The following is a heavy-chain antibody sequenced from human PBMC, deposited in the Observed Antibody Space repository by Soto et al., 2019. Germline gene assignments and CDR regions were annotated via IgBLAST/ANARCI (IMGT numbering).Heavy chain of an antibody. Sequence: ASVKVSCKASGYTFSDYYIHWVRQAPGQGLEWMGWTNPNSGGTKYAPKFQGGVTMTRDKSITTAYMELSRLRSGDTAVYYCAREPATAKPEGVDFWGQGTLVTVSS. J-gene: IGHJ4*02. CDR1: GYTFSDYY. D-gene: IGHD1-1*01. V-gene: IGHV1-2*02. CDR2: TNPNSGGT. CDR3: AREPATAKPEGVDF.